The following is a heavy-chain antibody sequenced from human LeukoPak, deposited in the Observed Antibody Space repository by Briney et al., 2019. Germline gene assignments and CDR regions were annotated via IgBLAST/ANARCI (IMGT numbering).Heavy chain of an antibody. CDR3: ARDLPPWAGYGMDV. J-gene: IGHJ6*02. CDR2: ISGSGGST. D-gene: IGHD1-26*01. Sequence: GGSLRLSCAASGFTFSSYAMSWVRQAPGKGLEWVSAISGSGGSTYYADSVKGRFTISRDNSKNTLYLQMNGLRAEDTAVYYCARDLPPWAGYGMDVWGQGTTVTVSS. V-gene: IGHV3-23*01. CDR1: GFTFSSYA.